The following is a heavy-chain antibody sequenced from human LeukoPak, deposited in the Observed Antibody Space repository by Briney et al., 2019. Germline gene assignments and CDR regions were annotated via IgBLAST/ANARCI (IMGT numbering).Heavy chain of an antibody. J-gene: IGHJ4*02. CDR3: AKQEGYSYGYYYYFDY. D-gene: IGHD5-18*01. Sequence: PSETLSLTCTVSGGSISSSSCYWGWIRQPPGKGLEWIESIYYSGSTYYNPSLKSRVTISVDTSKNQFSLKLSSVTAPDTAVYYCAKQEGYSYGYYYYFDYWGQGTLVTVSS. V-gene: IGHV4-39*01. CDR1: GGSISSSSCY. CDR2: IYYSGST.